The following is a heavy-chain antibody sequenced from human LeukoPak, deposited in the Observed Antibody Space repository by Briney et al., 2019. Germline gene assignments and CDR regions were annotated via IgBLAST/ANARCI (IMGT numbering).Heavy chain of an antibody. Sequence: TSETLSLTCAVYGGSFSGYYWSWIRQPPGKGLEWIGEINHSGSTNYNPSLKSRVTISVDTSKNQFSLKLSSVTAADTAVYYCARGRVPATAAFDYWGQGTLVTVSS. CDR3: ARGRVPATAAFDY. CDR1: GGSFSGYY. D-gene: IGHD2-2*01. J-gene: IGHJ4*02. CDR2: INHSGST. V-gene: IGHV4-34*01.